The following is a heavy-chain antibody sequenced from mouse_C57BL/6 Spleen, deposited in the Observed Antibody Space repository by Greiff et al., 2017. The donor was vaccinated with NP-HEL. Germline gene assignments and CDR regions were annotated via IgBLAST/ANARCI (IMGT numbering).Heavy chain of an antibody. D-gene: IGHD2-3*01. CDR2: IYPGVGDT. Sequence: VKLMESGAELVKPGASVKISCKASGYAFSSYWMNWVKQRPGKGLEWIGQIYPGVGDTNYNGKFKGKATLTADKSSSKAYMQLSSLTSEDSAVYFCARSGDGKGGFDYWGQGTTLTVSS. J-gene: IGHJ2*01. CDR3: ARSGDGKGGFDY. V-gene: IGHV1-80*01. CDR1: GYAFSSYW.